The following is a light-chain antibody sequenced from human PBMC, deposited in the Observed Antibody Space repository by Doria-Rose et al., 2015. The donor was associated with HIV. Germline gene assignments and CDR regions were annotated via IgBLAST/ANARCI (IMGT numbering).Light chain of an antibody. J-gene: IGKJ1*01. Sequence: TQSPGTLSLSPGERGTLSCRASQSFSSTYLAWYQQKPGQAPSLLIYDGSTRATGIPDRFSASGYGTDFTLTINRLEPEDFALYYCHQYGTSWTFGQGTKVEI. CDR1: QSFSSTY. V-gene: IGKV3-20*01. CDR2: DGS. CDR3: HQYGTSWT.